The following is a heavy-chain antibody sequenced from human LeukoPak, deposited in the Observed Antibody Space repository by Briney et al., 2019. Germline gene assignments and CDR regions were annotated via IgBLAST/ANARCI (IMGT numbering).Heavy chain of an antibody. CDR1: GFTFGDYA. CDR3: TRLGDGYKWGDENFDY. J-gene: IGHJ4*02. D-gene: IGHD5-24*01. V-gene: IGHV3-49*03. Sequence: GGSLRLSCTASGFTFGDYAMSWFRQAPGKGLEWVGFIRSKAYGGTTEYAASVKGRFTISRDDSKSIAYLQMNSPKTEDTAVYYCTRLGDGYKWGDENFDYWGQGTLVTVSS. CDR2: IRSKAYGGTT.